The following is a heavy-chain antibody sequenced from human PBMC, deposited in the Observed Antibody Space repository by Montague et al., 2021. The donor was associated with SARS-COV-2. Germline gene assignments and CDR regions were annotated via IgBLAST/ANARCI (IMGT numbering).Heavy chain of an antibody. V-gene: IGHV4-39*01. J-gene: IGHJ4*02. D-gene: IGHD3-10*01. Sequence: SETLFLTCTVSGVSSSRTTSYWAWIRQPPGKGLEWLGSISYSGYTNYNSSLKSRVTISIDTSKNQFSLRLTSVSAADTAVYYCARRYGSAFDYWGQGTLVTVSS. CDR1: GVSSSRTTSY. CDR2: ISYSGYT. CDR3: ARRYGSAFDY.